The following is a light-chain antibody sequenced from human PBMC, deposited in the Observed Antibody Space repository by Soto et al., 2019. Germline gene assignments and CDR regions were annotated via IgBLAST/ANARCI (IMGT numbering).Light chain of an antibody. Sequence: DIVMTQSPDSLAVSLGERATINCKSSQSVFFNSNNKNYLAWYQQKPGQPPKLLIYWASTRESGVPDRFSGSGYGTDVTLTISSLQAEDVAVYYCQQYYNIPPTFGQGTKVEI. CDR2: WAS. V-gene: IGKV4-1*01. J-gene: IGKJ1*01. CDR3: QQYYNIPPT. CDR1: QSVFFNSNNKNY.